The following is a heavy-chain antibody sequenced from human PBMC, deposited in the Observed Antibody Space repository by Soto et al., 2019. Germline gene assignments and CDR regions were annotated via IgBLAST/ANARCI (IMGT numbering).Heavy chain of an antibody. J-gene: IGHJ5*02. CDR3: ARDSGPITMIVVGRYNWFDP. CDR2: ISAYNGNT. V-gene: IGHV1-18*01. CDR1: GYTFTSYG. Sequence: QVQLVQSGAEVKKPGASVKVSCKASGYTFTSYGISWVRQAPGQGLEWMGWISAYNGNTNYAQKLQGRVTMTTDTSTCTAYMELRSLRSDDTAVYYCARDSGPITMIVVGRYNWFDPWGQGTLVTVSS. D-gene: IGHD3-22*01.